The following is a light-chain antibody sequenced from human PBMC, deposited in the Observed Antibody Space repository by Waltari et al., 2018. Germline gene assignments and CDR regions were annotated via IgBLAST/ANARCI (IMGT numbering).Light chain of an antibody. J-gene: IGKJ3*01. V-gene: IGKV1-5*03. CDR3: QHYDSYSAT. Sequence: DIQMTQSPSTLSASVGDRVTITCRASQSIPRWLAWYQQKPGKAPKLLIYKASILESGVPSRFSGGGSGTEFTLTISNLQPDDFATYYCQHYDSYSATFGRGTKIEIK. CDR1: QSIPRW. CDR2: KAS.